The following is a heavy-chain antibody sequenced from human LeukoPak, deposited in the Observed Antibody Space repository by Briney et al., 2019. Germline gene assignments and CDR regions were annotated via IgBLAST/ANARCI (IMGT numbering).Heavy chain of an antibody. CDR2: ISSYGGST. J-gene: IGHJ6*03. Sequence: PGGSLRLSCAASGFTFSSYPMHWVRQAPGKGLEFVSAISSYGGSTYYANSVKGRFTISRDNSKNTLYLQMGSLRAEDMAVYYCAREGRYYYMDVWGKGTTVTISS. CDR1: GFTFSSYP. V-gene: IGHV3-64*01. CDR3: AREGRYYYMDV.